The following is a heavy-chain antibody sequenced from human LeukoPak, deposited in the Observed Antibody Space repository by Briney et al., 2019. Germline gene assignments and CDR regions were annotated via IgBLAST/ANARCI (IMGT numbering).Heavy chain of an antibody. V-gene: IGHV3-73*01. CDR3: TRQRPQTGTFDY. CDR2: VRDRANSYAT. J-gene: IGHJ4*02. D-gene: IGHD3-9*01. Sequence: GGSLRLSCAASGFTFSDSPMRWVRQASGKGLEWVGRVRDRANSYATGYAASVEGRFTISRDDSENTAYLQMNSLIIGDTAVYYCTRQRPQTGTFDYWGQGVLVTVSS. CDR1: GFTFSDSP.